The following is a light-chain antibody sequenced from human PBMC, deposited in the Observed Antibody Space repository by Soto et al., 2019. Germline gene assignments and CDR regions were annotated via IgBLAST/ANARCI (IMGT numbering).Light chain of an antibody. V-gene: IGKV1-33*01. J-gene: IGKJ4*01. Sequence: DIQMTQSPSSLSASVGDRVTITCQASQDVKNYLNWYQQKPGKAPKLLIYDASNLERGVPSRFSGSGTGTEYTFPISSLQAADNGTYYRQQYENLPLTFGGGTKVDIK. CDR2: DAS. CDR1: QDVKNY. CDR3: QQYENLPLT.